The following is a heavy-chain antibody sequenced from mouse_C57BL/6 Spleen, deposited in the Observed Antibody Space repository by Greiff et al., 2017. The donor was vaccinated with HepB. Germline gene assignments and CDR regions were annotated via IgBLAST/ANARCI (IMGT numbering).Heavy chain of an antibody. CDR1: GFTFSDYG. Sequence: DVMLVESGGGLVQPGGSLKLSCAASGFTFSDYGMAWVRQAPRKGPEWVAFISNLAYSIYYADTVTGRFTISRENAKNTLYLEMSSLRSEDTAMYYCARHGDYGNFFDYWGQGTTLTVSS. J-gene: IGHJ2*01. CDR2: ISNLAYSI. V-gene: IGHV5-15*01. CDR3: ARHGDYGNFFDY. D-gene: IGHD2-1*01.